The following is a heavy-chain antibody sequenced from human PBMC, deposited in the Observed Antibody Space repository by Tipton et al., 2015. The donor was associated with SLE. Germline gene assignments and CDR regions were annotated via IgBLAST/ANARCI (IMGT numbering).Heavy chain of an antibody. J-gene: IGHJ4*02. D-gene: IGHD2-15*01. CDR2: IYTSGST. CDR1: GGSISSYY. CDR3: ARDFHVSEVAAYRREY. V-gene: IGHV4-4*09. Sequence: TLSLTCTVSGGSISSYYWSWIRQPPGKGLEWIGYIYTSGSTNYNPSLKSRVTISVDTSKNQFSLKLSSVTAADTAVYYCARDFHVSEVAAYRREYWGQGTLVTVSS.